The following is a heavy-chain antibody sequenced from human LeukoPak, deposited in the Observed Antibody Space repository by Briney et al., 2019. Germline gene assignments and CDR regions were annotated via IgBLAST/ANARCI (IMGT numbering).Heavy chain of an antibody. CDR2: ISWNSGSI. Sequence: PDRSLRLSCVTSGFRFEDYAIHWVRQAPGKGLEWVSGISWNSGSIGYADSVKGRFTISRDNAKNSLYLQMNSLRAEDTALYYCAKAPRGYCSGDSCFFDYWGQGTLVTVSS. J-gene: IGHJ4*02. CDR3: AKAPRGYCSGDSCFFDY. D-gene: IGHD2-15*01. V-gene: IGHV3-9*01. CDR1: GFRFEDYA.